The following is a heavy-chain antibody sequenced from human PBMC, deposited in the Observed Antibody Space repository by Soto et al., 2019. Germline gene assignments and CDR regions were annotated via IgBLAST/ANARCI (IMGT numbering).Heavy chain of an antibody. CDR1: GGSISSYY. D-gene: IGHD3-3*01. CDR2: IYYSGST. J-gene: IGHJ6*03. Sequence: SETLSLTCTVSGGSISSYYWSWIRQPPGKGLEWIGYIYYSGSTNYNPSLKSRVTISVDTSKNQFSLKLSSVTAADTAVYYCAREDTIFGVSRKYMDVWGKGTTVTSP. V-gene: IGHV4-59*01. CDR3: AREDTIFGVSRKYMDV.